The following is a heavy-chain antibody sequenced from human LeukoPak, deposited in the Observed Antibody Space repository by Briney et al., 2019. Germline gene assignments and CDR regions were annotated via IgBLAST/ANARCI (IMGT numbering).Heavy chain of an antibody. V-gene: IGHV4-59*01. Sequence: SETLSLTCTVSGGSISSYYWSWIRQPPGKGLEWIGYIYYSGSTNYNPSLKSRVTISVDTSKNQFSLKLSSVTAADTAVYYCARRAIRKANFDYWGQGTLVTVSS. CDR2: IYYSGST. CDR1: GGSISSYY. CDR3: ARRAIRKANFDY. D-gene: IGHD1-14*01. J-gene: IGHJ4*02.